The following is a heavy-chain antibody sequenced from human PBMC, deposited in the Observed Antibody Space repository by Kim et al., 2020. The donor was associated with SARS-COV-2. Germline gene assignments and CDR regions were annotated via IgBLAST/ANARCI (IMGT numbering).Heavy chain of an antibody. CDR2: ISWNSGSI. V-gene: IGHV3-9*01. Sequence: GGSLRLSCAASGFTFGDYAMHWVRQAPGKGLEWVSGISWNSGSIGYADSVKGRFTISRDNAKNSLYLQMNSLRAEDTALYYCAKVQLAVASSPCFDYWGQGTLVTVSS. CDR1: GFTFGDYA. CDR3: AKVQLAVASSPCFDY. J-gene: IGHJ4*02. D-gene: IGHD6-19*01.